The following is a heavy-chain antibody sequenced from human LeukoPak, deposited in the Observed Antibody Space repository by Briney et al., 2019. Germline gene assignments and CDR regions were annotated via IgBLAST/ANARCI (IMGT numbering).Heavy chain of an antibody. V-gene: IGHV1-2*02. Sequence: ASVKVSCKASGYTFTGYYMHWVRQAPGQGLEWMGWINPNSGGTNYAQKFQGRVTMTRDTSISTAYMELSRLRSDDTAVYYCARGEPPPVYYDSNGYYRPWVDWGQGTLVTVSS. CDR2: INPNSGGT. CDR1: GYTFTGYY. D-gene: IGHD3-22*01. CDR3: ARGEPPPVYYDSNGYYRPWVD. J-gene: IGHJ4*02.